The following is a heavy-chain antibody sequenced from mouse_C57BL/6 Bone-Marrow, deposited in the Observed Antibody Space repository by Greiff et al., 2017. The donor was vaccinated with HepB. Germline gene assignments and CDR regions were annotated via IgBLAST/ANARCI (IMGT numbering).Heavy chain of an antibody. CDR3: ARRSMMVTTYYFDY. CDR1: GYTFTDYY. J-gene: IGHJ2*01. CDR2: IYPGSGNT. Sequence: VQLKESGPELVKPGASVKISCKASGYTFTDYYINWVKQRPGQGLEWIGWIYPGSGNTKYNEKFKGKATLTVDTSSSTAYMQLSSLTSEDSAVYFCARRSMMVTTYYFDYWGQGTTLTVSS. V-gene: IGHV1-84*01. D-gene: IGHD2-3*01.